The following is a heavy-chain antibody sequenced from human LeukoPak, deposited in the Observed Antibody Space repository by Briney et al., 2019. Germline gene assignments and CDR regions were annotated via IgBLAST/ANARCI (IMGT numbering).Heavy chain of an antibody. V-gene: IGHV3-21*01. CDR3: ARHYYDSSGYYYFSDY. CDR1: GFTFSSYS. Sequence: PGGSLRLSCAASGFTFSSYSMNWVRQAPGKGLEWVSSISSSSSYIYYADSVKGRFTISRDNAKNSLHLQMNSLRAEDTAVYYCARHYYDSSGYYYFSDYWGQGTLVTVSS. D-gene: IGHD3-22*01. J-gene: IGHJ4*02. CDR2: ISSSSSYI.